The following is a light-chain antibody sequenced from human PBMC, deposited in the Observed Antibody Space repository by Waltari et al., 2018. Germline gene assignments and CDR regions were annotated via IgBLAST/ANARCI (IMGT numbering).Light chain of an antibody. J-gene: IGLJ3*02. CDR2: DVS. CDR3: SSYTSSTTWV. CDR1: SSDVGGYNY. V-gene: IGLV2-14*01. Sequence: QSALTQPASVSGSPGQSITISCTGTSSDVGGYNYVSWYQQHPGKAPKLMIYDVSKRPSGVSNRFSGSKSSNTASLTISGLQPEDEADYYCSSYTSSTTWVFGGGTKLTVL.